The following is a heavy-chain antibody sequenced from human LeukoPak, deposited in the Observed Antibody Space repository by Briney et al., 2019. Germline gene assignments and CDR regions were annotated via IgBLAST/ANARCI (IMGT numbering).Heavy chain of an antibody. CDR2: IYNSGST. CDR1: GFTVSSNY. J-gene: IGHJ4*02. CDR3: VEGDTGSKYNFDY. D-gene: IGHD1-26*01. Sequence: GGTLRLSCAASGFTVSSNYMSWVRQAPGKGLEWVSIIYNSGSTYYADSVKGRFTISRDNSKNTLYLLMSSLRAEDTALYYCVEGDTGSKYNFDYWGQGTLVSLST. V-gene: IGHV3-66*01.